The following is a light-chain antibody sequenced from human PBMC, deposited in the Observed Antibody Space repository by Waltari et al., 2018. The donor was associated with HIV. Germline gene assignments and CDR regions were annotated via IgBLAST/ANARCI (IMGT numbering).Light chain of an antibody. J-gene: IGLJ3*02. Sequence: QSALTQPASVSGSPGQSITISCPGTSSDVGGYNLVSWYQRHPGKAPKLMIYEVSKRPSGVSNRFSGSKSGNTASLTISGLQAEDEADYYCCSYAGSSTWVFGGGTKLTVL. CDR1: SSDVGGYNL. CDR2: EVS. V-gene: IGLV2-23*02. CDR3: CSYAGSSTWV.